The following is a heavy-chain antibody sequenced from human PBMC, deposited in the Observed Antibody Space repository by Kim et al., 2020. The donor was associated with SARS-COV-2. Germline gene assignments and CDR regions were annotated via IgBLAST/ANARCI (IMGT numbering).Heavy chain of an antibody. J-gene: IGHJ4*02. Sequence: SVKVSCKASGGTFSSYAISWVRQAPGQGLEWMGGIIPIFGTANYAQKFQRRVTITADESTSTAYMELSSLRSEDTAVYYCARDPGTYCGGDCYAASEVWGQGTLVTVSS. CDR2: IIPIFGTA. D-gene: IGHD2-21*02. V-gene: IGHV1-69*13. CDR3: ARDPGTYCGGDCYAASEV. CDR1: GGTFSSYA.